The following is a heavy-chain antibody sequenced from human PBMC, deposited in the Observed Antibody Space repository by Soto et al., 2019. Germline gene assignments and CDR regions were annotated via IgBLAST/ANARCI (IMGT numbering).Heavy chain of an antibody. J-gene: IGHJ4*02. CDR3: ARLHGYSSGWYDY. Sequence: QVQLVQSGAEVKKPGASVKVSCKASGYTFSSNGVSWVRQAPGQGLEWMGWISTFNGNAHYAQKFQGRVTMTTDTSTNTAYMELTSLSSDDTAVYYCARLHGYSSGWYDYWGQGTLVTFSS. CDR1: GYTFSSNG. CDR2: ISTFNGNA. V-gene: IGHV1-18*04. D-gene: IGHD6-19*01.